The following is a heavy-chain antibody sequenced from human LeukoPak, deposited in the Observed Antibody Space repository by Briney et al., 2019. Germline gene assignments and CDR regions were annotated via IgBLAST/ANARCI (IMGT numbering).Heavy chain of an antibody. CDR2: INHSGST. D-gene: IGHD2-2*01. V-gene: IGHV4-34*01. J-gene: IGHJ6*03. CDR3: ASSYCSSTSCSGYYYMDV. Sequence: SETLSLTCAVYGGSFSGYYWSWIRQPPGKGLEWIGEINHSGSTNYNPSLKSRVTISIDTSKNQFSLKLSSVTAADTAVYYCASSYCSSTSCSGYYYMDVWGKGTTVTISS. CDR1: GGSFSGYY.